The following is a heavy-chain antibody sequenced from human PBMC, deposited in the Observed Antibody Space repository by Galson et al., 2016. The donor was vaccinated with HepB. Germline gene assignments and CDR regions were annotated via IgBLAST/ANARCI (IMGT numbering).Heavy chain of an antibody. J-gene: IGHJ5*01. CDR1: GGSIGSDGYY. Sequence: TLSLTCTVSGGSIGSDGYYWSWIRQQPGKGLECIGYIYYSGSTDYNPSLKSRVSISMGTSKNQFSLKLTSVTAADTAVYYCARKPSRWDHWFDFWGQGTLVTVSS. CDR3: ARKPSRWDHWFDF. CDR2: IYYSGST. V-gene: IGHV4-31*03. D-gene: IGHD1-26*01.